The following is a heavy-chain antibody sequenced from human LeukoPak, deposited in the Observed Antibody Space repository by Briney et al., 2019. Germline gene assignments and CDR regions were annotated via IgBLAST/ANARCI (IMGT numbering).Heavy chain of an antibody. CDR2: INTNGRTI. Sequence: GGSLRLSCAASGFTFIIHDMNWVRQTPGKGLEWVSYINTNGRTIQYADSVKGRFTISRDNAQNSLFLQMNSLRAEDTAVYYCARDQSWLPDYWGQGTLVTVSS. CDR3: ARDQSWLPDY. D-gene: IGHD5-12*01. V-gene: IGHV3-48*03. CDR1: GFTFIIHD. J-gene: IGHJ4*02.